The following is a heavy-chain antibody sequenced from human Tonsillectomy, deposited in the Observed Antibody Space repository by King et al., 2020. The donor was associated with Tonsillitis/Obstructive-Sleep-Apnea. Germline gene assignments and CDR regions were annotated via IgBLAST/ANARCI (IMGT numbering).Heavy chain of an antibody. Sequence: VQLVESGGDLVQPGGSLRLSCAASGFTFSSYALSWVRQAPGKGLEWVSSISGSGGSTSFADSVKGRSTSSRDNSKNTLYLQMNSLRAEDTALYYCAKGAGIVVVPAAIHYYMDVWGKGTTVTVSS. CDR1: GFTFSSYA. J-gene: IGHJ6*03. D-gene: IGHD2-2*02. CDR2: ISGSGGST. V-gene: IGHV3-23*04. CDR3: AKGAGIVVVPAAIHYYMDV.